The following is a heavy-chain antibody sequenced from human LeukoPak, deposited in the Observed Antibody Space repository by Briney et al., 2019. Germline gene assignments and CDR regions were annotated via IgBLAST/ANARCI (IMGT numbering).Heavy chain of an antibody. D-gene: IGHD5-18*01. V-gene: IGHV1-69*02. CDR2: IIPILGIA. Sequence: SVEVSCKASGGTFSSYTISWVRQVPGQGLEWMGRIIPILGIANYAQKFQGRVTITADKSTSTAYMELSSLRSEDTAVYYCARAKTAMVTCFDYWGQGTLVTVSS. J-gene: IGHJ4*02. CDR1: GGTFSSYT. CDR3: ARAKTAMVTCFDY.